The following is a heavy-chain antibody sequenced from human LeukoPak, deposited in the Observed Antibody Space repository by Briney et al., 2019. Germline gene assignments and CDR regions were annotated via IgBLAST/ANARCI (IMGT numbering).Heavy chain of an antibody. D-gene: IGHD6-19*01. CDR3: ARVRVSVAGHDY. CDR2: IYSSGNT. Sequence: GGSLRLSCAASGFAVSSNYMSWVRQAPGKGLEWVSVIYSSGNTYYADSVKGRFTISRDNSKNTLYLQMNSLRDEDTAVYYCARVRVSVAGHDYWGQGTLVTVSS. CDR1: GFAVSSNY. V-gene: IGHV3-66*01. J-gene: IGHJ4*02.